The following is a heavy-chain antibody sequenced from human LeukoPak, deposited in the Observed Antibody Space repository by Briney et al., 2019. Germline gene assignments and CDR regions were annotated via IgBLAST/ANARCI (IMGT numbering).Heavy chain of an antibody. V-gene: IGHV1-18*01. Sequence: ASVTVSCKASGYTFTSYGISWVRQAPGQGLGWMGWISAYNGNTNYAQKLQGRVTMTTDTSTSTAYMELRSLRSDDTAVYYCASDIYYYGSGSLTYYFDYWGQGTLVTVSS. CDR1: GYTFTSYG. J-gene: IGHJ4*02. CDR2: ISAYNGNT. CDR3: ASDIYYYGSGSLTYYFDY. D-gene: IGHD3-10*01.